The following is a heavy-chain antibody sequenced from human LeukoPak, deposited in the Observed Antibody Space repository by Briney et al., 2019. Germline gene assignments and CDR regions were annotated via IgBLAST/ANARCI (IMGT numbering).Heavy chain of an antibody. V-gene: IGHV3-21*01. J-gene: IGHJ3*02. CDR1: GFTFSSYI. CDR3: AREIRSGDYIWGSYRYAFDI. Sequence: GGSLRLSCAASGFTFSSYIMNWVRQAPGKGLEWVSSICSGSTYIYYADSVKGRFTISRDNTKNSLYLLMNSLRAEDTAVYYCAREIRSGDYIWGSYRYAFDIWGQGTMVTVSS. CDR2: ICSGSTYI. D-gene: IGHD3-16*02.